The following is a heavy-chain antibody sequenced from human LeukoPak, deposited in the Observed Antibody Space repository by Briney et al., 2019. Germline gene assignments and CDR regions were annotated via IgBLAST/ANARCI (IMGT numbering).Heavy chain of an antibody. V-gene: IGHV4-59*01. Sequence: PSETLSLTCTVSGDSLNTYYWTWIRQTPGKELEWIGFVASSGTSNYNPSLKSRVSISIDTSKNQFSLALTSVTPADTAVYYCARVVRVVVTSNWFDPWGQGTLVSVPS. J-gene: IGHJ5*02. CDR2: VASSGTS. D-gene: IGHD2-21*02. CDR3: ARVVRVVVTSNWFDP. CDR1: GDSLNTYY.